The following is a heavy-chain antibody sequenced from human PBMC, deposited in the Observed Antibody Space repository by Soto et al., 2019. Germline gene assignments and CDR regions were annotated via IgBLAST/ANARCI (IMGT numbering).Heavy chain of an antibody. D-gene: IGHD6-13*01. CDR1: GYSFTSYW. V-gene: IGHV5-51*01. CDR2: IYPGDSDT. CDR3: ARQGPSSSWSRGGDY. Sequence: PGESLKISCKGSGYSFTSYWSGWVRQMPGKGLEWMGIIYPGDSDTRYSPSFQGQVTISADKSISTAYLQWSSLKASDTAMYYCARQGPSSSWSRGGDYWGQGPLVTVSS. J-gene: IGHJ4*02.